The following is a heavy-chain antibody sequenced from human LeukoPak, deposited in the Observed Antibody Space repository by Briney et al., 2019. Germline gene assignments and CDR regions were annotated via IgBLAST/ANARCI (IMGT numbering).Heavy chain of an antibody. V-gene: IGHV4-59*08. D-gene: IGHD3-10*01. CDR2: IYYSGST. J-gene: IGHJ4*02. CDR1: GGSISSYY. Sequence: PSETLSLTCTVSGGSISSYYWSWIRQPPGKGLEWIGYIYYSGSTNYNPSLKSRVTISVDTSKNQFSLKLSSVTAADTAVYYCARLPRSGDYFDYWGQGTLVTVSS. CDR3: ARLPRSGDYFDY.